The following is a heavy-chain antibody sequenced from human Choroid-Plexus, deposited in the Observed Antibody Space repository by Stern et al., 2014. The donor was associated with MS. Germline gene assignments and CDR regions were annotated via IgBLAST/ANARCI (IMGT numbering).Heavy chain of an antibody. D-gene: IGHD3-3*01. CDR2: INPHTGGT. V-gene: IGHV1-2*02. CDR3: ARDQRGITIFGVVTDYYYLGMDV. J-gene: IGHJ6*02. CDR1: GYIFTGYY. Sequence: VQLVQSGAAVKKPGASVTVSCTTSGYIFTGYYIHWVRQAPGPGLAWKSLINPHTGGTKYAQKLQGRGTMSRDTSISAAYVELSSLTSDDTAVYYCARDQRGITIFGVVTDYYYLGMDVWGQGTTVTVSS.